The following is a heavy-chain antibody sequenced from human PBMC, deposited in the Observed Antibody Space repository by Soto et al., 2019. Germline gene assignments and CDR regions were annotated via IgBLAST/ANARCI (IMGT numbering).Heavy chain of an antibody. CDR3: AKGSGWYFNTWLDP. CDR2: ITGSGDAT. V-gene: IGHV3-23*01. Sequence: GGSLRLSCVPSGFTFSTYAMAWVRQAPGKGLEWVASITGSGDATFHAASVRGRLTMSGDNANNRLYLQMNSLRTEDTAIYYCAKGSGWYFNTWLDPWGQGTLVTVSS. D-gene: IGHD6-19*01. CDR1: GFTFSTYA. J-gene: IGHJ5*02.